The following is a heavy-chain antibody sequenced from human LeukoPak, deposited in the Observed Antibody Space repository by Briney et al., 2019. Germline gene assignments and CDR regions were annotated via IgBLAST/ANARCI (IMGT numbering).Heavy chain of an antibody. CDR2: INVGNGNT. Sequence: ASVKVSCKASGYTFTTYSIHWVRQAPGQRLEWMGWINVGNGNTKYSQEFQGRVTITRDTSASTAYMELSSLRSEVMAVYYCARQALVRGDWYFDLWGRGTLVTVSS. J-gene: IGHJ2*01. CDR1: GYTFTTYS. V-gene: IGHV1-3*03. D-gene: IGHD3-16*01. CDR3: ARQALVRGDWYFDL.